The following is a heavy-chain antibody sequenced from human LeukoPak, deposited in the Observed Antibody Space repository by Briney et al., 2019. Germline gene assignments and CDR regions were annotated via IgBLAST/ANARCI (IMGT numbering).Heavy chain of an antibody. CDR2: MNPNSGNT. Sequence: ASVKVSCKASGYTFTSYDINWVRQATGQGLEWMGWMNPNSGNTGYAQKFQGRVTITRNTSISTAYMELSSLRSEDTAVYYCAISSSSGVGADYWGQGTLVTVSS. CDR3: AISSSSGVGADY. CDR1: GYTFTSYD. J-gene: IGHJ4*02. V-gene: IGHV1-8*03. D-gene: IGHD6-6*01.